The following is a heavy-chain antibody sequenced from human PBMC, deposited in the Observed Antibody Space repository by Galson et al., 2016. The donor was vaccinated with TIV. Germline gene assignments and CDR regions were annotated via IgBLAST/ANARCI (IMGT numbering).Heavy chain of an antibody. CDR2: IIPLFDTA. Sequence: SVKVSCKASGGTFSSYVFNWVRQAPGQGLEWMGGIIPLFDTAHYAQKFQGRVTITAAASSGTVYMELSSLKSEDTAVYYCATDRNLAMATYHYYNGMHVWGQRTTVTVSS. D-gene: IGHD5-18*01. CDR1: GGTFSSYV. V-gene: IGHV1-69*13. J-gene: IGHJ6*02. CDR3: ATDRNLAMATYHYYNGMHV.